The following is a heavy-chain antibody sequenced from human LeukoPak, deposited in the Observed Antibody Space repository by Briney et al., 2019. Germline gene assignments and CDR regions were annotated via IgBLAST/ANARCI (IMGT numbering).Heavy chain of an antibody. D-gene: IGHD6-13*01. CDR2: IRYDGSNK. J-gene: IGHJ1*01. CDR3: ANDRGSSWFWAH. CDR1: GFTFSSYG. Sequence: GGSLRLSCAASGFTFSSYGMHWVRQAPGKGLEWVAFIRYDGSNKYYADSVKGRFTISRDNSKNTLYLQMNSLRAEDTAVYYCANDRGSSWFWAHWGQGTLVTVSS. V-gene: IGHV3-30*02.